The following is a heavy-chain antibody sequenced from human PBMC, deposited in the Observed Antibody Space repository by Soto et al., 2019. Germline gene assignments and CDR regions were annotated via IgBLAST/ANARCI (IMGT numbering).Heavy chain of an antibody. Sequence: EVQLVESGGGFVKPGGSLRLSCVASGFTFNNAWMTWVRQAPGKGLEWVGHIKGKSACGTTDYAAPVKGRFTISRDDSRNTAYLQMHSLKTDDTAVYFCTDGRFDWGKGPLVSVSS. J-gene: IGHJ4*02. CDR2: IKGKSACGTT. V-gene: IGHV3-15*01. CDR1: GFTFNNAW. CDR3: TDGRFD.